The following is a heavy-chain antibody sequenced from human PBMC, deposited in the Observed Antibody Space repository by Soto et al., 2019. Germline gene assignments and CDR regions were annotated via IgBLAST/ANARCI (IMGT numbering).Heavy chain of an antibody. CDR3: ARDEYGGRDGYNYSDY. CDR1: GYSFTSLD. Sequence: ASVKVSCKASGYSFTSLDINWVRQTAGQGLEWMGWMQPSTGRTGYAQKFQGRVTITADKSTSTAYMELSSLRSEDTAVYYCARDEYGGRDGYNYSDYWGQGTLVTVSS. V-gene: IGHV1-8*01. CDR2: MQPSTGRT. J-gene: IGHJ4*02. D-gene: IGHD2-15*01.